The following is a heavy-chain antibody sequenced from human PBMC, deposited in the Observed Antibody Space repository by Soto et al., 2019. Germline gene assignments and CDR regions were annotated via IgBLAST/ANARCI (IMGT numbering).Heavy chain of an antibody. J-gene: IGHJ4*02. CDR2: IYYSGIT. CDR1: GVSISNSSYY. V-gene: IGHV4-39*01. CDR3: ARHGSN. Sequence: SETLSLTCTVSGVSISNSSYYWGWIRLPPGKGLEWIGTIYYSGITYYNPSLKSRVTISVDTSKNQFSLKLTSVTAADTAVYYCARHGSNWGQGTLVTVS.